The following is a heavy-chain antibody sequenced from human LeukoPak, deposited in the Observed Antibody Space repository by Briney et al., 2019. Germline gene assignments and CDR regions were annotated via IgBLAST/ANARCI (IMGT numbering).Heavy chain of an antibody. CDR3: ARVAKRSGMDYYDSSGPADY. J-gene: IGHJ4*02. CDR1: GYTFTSYG. Sequence: ASVKVSCKASGYTFTSYGISWVRQAPGQGLEWMGWISAYNGNTNYAQKLQGRVTMTTDTSTSTAYMVLRSLRSDDTAVYYCARVAKRSGMDYYDSSGPADYWGQGTLVTVSS. D-gene: IGHD3-22*01. CDR2: ISAYNGNT. V-gene: IGHV1-18*01.